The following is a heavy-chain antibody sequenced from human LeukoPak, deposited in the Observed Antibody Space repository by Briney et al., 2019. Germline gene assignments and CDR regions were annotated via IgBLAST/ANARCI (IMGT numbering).Heavy chain of an antibody. J-gene: IGHJ3*01. V-gene: IGHV4-39*01. Sequence: PSETLSLTCTVSGGSISSASYFWGWIRQPPGQGLEWIGTLYYSGSTYYSASLKRRVTMSGDTSRNQFSLRLSSVNAADTAVYYCAKAGVRYSDSSALYAFDFWGPGTMVTVSS. CDR1: GGSISSASYF. D-gene: IGHD3-22*01. CDR3: AKAGVRYSDSSALYAFDF. CDR2: LYYSGST.